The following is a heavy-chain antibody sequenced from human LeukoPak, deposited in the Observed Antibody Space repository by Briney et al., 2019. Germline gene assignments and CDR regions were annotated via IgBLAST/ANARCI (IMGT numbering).Heavy chain of an antibody. D-gene: IGHD4-17*01. CDR2: IIPILGIA. CDR3: ARGETTVTTFYYYGMDV. Sequence: SVKVSCKASGGTFSSYAISWVRQAPGQGLEWMGRIIPILGIANYAQKFQGRVTITADKSTSTAYMELSSLRSEDTAVYYCARGETTVTTFYYYGMDVWGQGTTVTVPS. CDR1: GGTFSSYA. V-gene: IGHV1-69*04. J-gene: IGHJ6*02.